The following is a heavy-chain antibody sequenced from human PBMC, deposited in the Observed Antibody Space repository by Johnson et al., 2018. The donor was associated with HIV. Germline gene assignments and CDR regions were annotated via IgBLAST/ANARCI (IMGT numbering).Heavy chain of an antibody. CDR1: GFTFSSYP. V-gene: IGHV3-7*01. J-gene: IGHJ3*02. D-gene: IGHD6-25*01. CDR3: ARETNMPGAAGDAFDI. CDR2: IKEDGGER. Sequence: VQLVESGGGVVQPGRSLRLSCAASGFTFSSYPMHWVRQAPGKGLEWVANIKEDGGERYYVVSVKGRFTISRDNAKNSVYLQMNSLRAEDTAIYYCARETNMPGAAGDAFDIWGQGTLVTVSS.